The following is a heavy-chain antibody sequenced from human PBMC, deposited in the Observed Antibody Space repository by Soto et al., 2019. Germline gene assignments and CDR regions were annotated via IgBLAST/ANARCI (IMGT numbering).Heavy chain of an antibody. V-gene: IGHV4-4*02. J-gene: IGHJ4*02. Sequence: SETLSLRCAVSGAPISHNDWWSCVRQPPPKGLGWLGEFSPSGSTKYNPSLKSRVTIPVDKSKNQFALKLSSVTAADTAVDYCARDRDYDFNRGQGTLVTVSS. CDR2: FSPSGST. CDR3: ARDRDYDFN. D-gene: IGHD3-3*01. CDR1: GAPISHNDW.